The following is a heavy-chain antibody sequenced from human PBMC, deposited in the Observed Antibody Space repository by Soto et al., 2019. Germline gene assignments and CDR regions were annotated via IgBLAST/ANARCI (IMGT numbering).Heavy chain of an antibody. CDR3: GRDQSGIGYYVDWFDP. V-gene: IGHV1-3*01. D-gene: IGHD3-10*02. Sequence: ASVKVSCKASGYTFNSHAIHWVRQAPGQRPEWLGWINAGNGNTYYSEKFEGRVTFTRDTAATTVNMELTSLTSEDTAIYYCGRDQSGIGYYVDWFDPWGQGNLVTFSS. J-gene: IGHJ5*02. CDR1: GYTFNSHA. CDR2: INAGNGNT.